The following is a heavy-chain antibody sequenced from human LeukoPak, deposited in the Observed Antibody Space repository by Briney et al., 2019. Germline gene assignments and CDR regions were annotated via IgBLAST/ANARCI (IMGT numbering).Heavy chain of an antibody. CDR1: GFTFSSYA. D-gene: IGHD2-2*01. CDR2: ISSGNSHI. J-gene: IGHJ4*02. CDR3: ARGFYCTSTSCSTGFDY. Sequence: PGGSLRLSCAASGFTFSSYAMHWVRQAPGKGLEWVSSISSGNSHIYYADSVKGRFTISRDNAKNSLYLQMNSLRAEDTAVYYCARGFYCTSTSCSTGFDYWGQGALVTVSS. V-gene: IGHV3-21*01.